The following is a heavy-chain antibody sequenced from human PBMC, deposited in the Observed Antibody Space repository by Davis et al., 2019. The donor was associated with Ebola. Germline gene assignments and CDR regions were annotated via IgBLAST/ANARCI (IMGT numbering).Heavy chain of an antibody. D-gene: IGHD3-3*01. Sequence: ASVKVSCKASGYTFTGYYMHWVRQAPGQGLEWMGWINPNSGGTNYAQKFQGRVTMTRDTSISTAYMELSRLRSDDTAVYYCARGIGVVITISWGMDVWGQGTTVTVSS. CDR2: INPNSGGT. J-gene: IGHJ6*02. CDR1: GYTFTGYY. V-gene: IGHV1-2*02. CDR3: ARGIGVVITISWGMDV.